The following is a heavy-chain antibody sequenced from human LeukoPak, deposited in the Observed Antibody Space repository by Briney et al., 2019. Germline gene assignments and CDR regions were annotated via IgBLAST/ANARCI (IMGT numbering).Heavy chain of an antibody. CDR2: MNPNSGNT. CDR1: VYTFTSYD. Sequence: GAAVKVSCKASVYTFTSYDINWVRQATGQGLEWMGWMNPNSGNTGYAQKFQGRVTMTRNTSISTAYMELSSLRSEDTAVYYCASPSSSGWYYFDYWGQGTLVTVSS. J-gene: IGHJ4*02. V-gene: IGHV1-8*01. CDR3: ASPSSSGWYYFDY. D-gene: IGHD6-19*01.